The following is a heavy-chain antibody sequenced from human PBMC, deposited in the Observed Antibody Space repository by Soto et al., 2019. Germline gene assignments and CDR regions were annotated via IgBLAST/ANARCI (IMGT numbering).Heavy chain of an antibody. D-gene: IGHD2-2*01. CDR1: GGSFSGYY. Sequence: SETLSLTCAVYGGSFSGYYWSWIRQPPGKGLEWIGEINHSGSTNYNPSLKSRVTISVDTSKNQFSLKLSSVTAADTAVYYCARLSLLGYGSSTSCYRVYGMDVWGQGTTVTVSS. J-gene: IGHJ6*02. V-gene: IGHV4-34*01. CDR3: ARLSLLGYGSSTSCYRVYGMDV. CDR2: INHSGST.